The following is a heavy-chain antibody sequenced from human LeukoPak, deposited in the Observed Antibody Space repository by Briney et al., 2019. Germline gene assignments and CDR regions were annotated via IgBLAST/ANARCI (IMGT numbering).Heavy chain of an antibody. CDR3: AKDRGPTGDFDY. J-gene: IGHJ4*02. Sequence: PGGSLRLSCAASGFTFSSYAMSWVRQAPGKGLEWVSAISGSGGSTYYADSVKGRFTISRDNSKNTVYLQMNSLRGEDTAVYYCAKDRGPTGDFDYWGQGTLVTVSS. V-gene: IGHV3-23*01. CDR2: ISGSGGST. CDR1: GFTFSSYA. D-gene: IGHD3-10*01.